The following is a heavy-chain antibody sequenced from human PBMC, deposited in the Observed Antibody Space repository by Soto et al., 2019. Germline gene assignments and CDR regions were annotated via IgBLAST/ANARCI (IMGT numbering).Heavy chain of an antibody. J-gene: IGHJ6*02. CDR2: IIPIFGTA. CDR3: ARGASKGPGYYYYGMDV. V-gene: IGHV1-69*13. CDR1: GGTFSSYA. Sequence: ASVKVSCKASGGTFSSYAISWVRQAPGQGLEWMGGIIPIFGTANYAQKFQGRVTITADESTSTAYMELSSLRSEDTAVYYCARGASKGPGYYYYGMDVWGQGTTVTVSS.